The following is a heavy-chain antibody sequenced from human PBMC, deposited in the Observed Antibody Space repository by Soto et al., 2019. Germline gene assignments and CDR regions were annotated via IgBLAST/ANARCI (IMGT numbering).Heavy chain of an antibody. CDR2: ISYDGSNK. V-gene: IGHV3-30*18. CDR3: AKYRVGSGYSFDY. Sequence: QVQLVESGGGVVQPGRSLRLSCAASGFTFSSYGMHWVRQAPGKGLEWVAVISYDGSNKYYADSVKGRFTISRDNSKNTLYLQMNSLRAEDTAVYYCAKYRVGSGYSFDYWGQGTLVTVSS. J-gene: IGHJ4*02. CDR1: GFTFSSYG. D-gene: IGHD3-22*01.